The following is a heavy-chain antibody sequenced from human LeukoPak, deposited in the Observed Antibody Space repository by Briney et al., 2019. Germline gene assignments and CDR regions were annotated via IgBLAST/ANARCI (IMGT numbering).Heavy chain of an antibody. CDR1: GGTFSSYA. CDR2: IIPIFGTA. D-gene: IGHD5-12*01. J-gene: IGHJ6*03. CDR3: ARGGGGYGSYYYYYMDV. V-gene: IGHV1-69*05. Sequence: SVKVSCKASGGTFSSYAISWVRQAPGQGLEWMGGIIPIFGTANYAQKFQGRVTITTDEPTSTAYMELSSLRSEDTAVYYCARGGGGYGSYYYYYMDVWGKGTTVTVSS.